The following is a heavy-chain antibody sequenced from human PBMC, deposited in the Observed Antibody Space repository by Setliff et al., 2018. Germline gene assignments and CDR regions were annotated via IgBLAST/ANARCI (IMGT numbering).Heavy chain of an antibody. Sequence: ASVKVSCKASGYTFTSYGISWVRQAPGQGLEWMGWISDYNGNTNYAQKLQGRVTMTTDTSTSTAYMELRSLRSDDTAVYYCARVLVGYDFWSGYYQTMPHFDYWGQGTLVTVSS. CDR3: ARVLVGYDFWSGYYQTMPHFDY. V-gene: IGHV1-18*01. D-gene: IGHD3-3*01. CDR1: GYTFTSYG. J-gene: IGHJ4*02. CDR2: ISDYNGNT.